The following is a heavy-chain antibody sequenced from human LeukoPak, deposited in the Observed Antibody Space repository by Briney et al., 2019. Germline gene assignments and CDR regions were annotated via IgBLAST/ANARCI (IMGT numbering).Heavy chain of an antibody. J-gene: IGHJ4*02. CDR1: GGSISSYY. CDR3: ARTTRGYSYGLHDKTKYSDY. V-gene: IGHV4-59*01. D-gene: IGHD5-18*01. CDR2: IYYSGST. Sequence: SETLSLTCTVSGGSISSYYWSWIRQPPGKGLEWIGYIYYSGSTNYNPSLKSRVTISVDTSKNQFSLKLSSVTAADTAVYYCARTTRGYSYGLHDKTKYSDYWGQGTLVTVSS.